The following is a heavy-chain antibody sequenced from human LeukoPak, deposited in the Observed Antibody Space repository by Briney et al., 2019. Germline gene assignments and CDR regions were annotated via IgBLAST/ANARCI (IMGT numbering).Heavy chain of an antibody. V-gene: IGHV4-4*09. Sequence: SETLSLTCTVSGDSISSRYWSWIRQPPGKGLEWIGYIYGSGSTNYNPSLKSRVTISVDTSKNQFSLKLSSVTAADTAVYYCARIRRGYYYDSSGYYDYWGQGTLVTVSS. J-gene: IGHJ4*02. CDR2: IYGSGST. CDR1: GDSISSRY. CDR3: ARIRRGYYYDSSGYYDY. D-gene: IGHD3-22*01.